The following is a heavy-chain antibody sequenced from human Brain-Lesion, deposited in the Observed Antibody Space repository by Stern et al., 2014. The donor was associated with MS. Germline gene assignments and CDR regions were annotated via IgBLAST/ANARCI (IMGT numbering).Heavy chain of an antibody. D-gene: IGHD3-3*01. CDR1: GFSLRTDGVG. CDR3: AHRRPHYASWDNGDFDY. J-gene: IGHJ4*02. V-gene: IGHV2-5*02. Sequence: DSGPALVTPTQTLTLTCTFSGFSLRTDGVGVGWVRQPPGQALESLALIYWENDKRYSPSLRSRLTITKDTSRNQVVLTMTNMDPVDTATYYCAHRRPHYASWDNGDFDYWGQGALVTVSS. CDR2: IYWENDK.